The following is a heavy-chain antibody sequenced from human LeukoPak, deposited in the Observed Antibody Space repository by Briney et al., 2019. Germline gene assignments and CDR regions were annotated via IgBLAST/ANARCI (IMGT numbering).Heavy chain of an antibody. J-gene: IGHJ3*02. CDR1: GGSISSYY. V-gene: IGHV4-59*01. D-gene: IGHD6-13*01. CDR3: ASAALRSDAFDI. CDR2: IYYSGST. Sequence: SETLSLTCTVSGGSISSYYWSWIRQPPGKGLEWIGYIYYSGSTNYNPSLKSRVTISVDTSKSQFSLKLSSVTAADTAVYYCASAALRSDAFDIWGQGTMVIVSS.